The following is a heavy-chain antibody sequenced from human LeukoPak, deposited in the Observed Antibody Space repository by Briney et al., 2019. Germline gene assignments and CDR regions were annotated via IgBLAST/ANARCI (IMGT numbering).Heavy chain of an antibody. CDR1: GFTFSNYA. CDR2: ISSSGVST. V-gene: IGHV3-23*01. CDR3: AKDSAYYYDSSGYYYD. Sequence: GGSLSLSCAVSGFTFSNYAMNWVRQPPGKGLEWVSAISSSGVSTYYADSVKGRFTISRDNSKNTLYLQMNSLRAEDTAMYYCAKDSAYYYDSSGYYYDWGQGTLVTVSS. D-gene: IGHD3-22*01. J-gene: IGHJ4*02.